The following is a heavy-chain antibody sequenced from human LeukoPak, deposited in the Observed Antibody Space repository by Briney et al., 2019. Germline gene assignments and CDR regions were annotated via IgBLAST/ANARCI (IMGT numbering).Heavy chain of an antibody. V-gene: IGHV4-4*07. CDR2: IYTSGST. J-gene: IGHJ4*02. CDR1: GGSISSYY. Sequence: PSETLSLTCTVSGGSISSYYWSWIRQPPGKGLEWIGRIYTSGSTNYNPSLKSRVTMSVDTSKNQFSLKLTSVTAADTAVYYCARGVSSSWYYFDYWGQGTLVTVSS. CDR3: ARGVSSSWYYFDY. D-gene: IGHD6-13*01.